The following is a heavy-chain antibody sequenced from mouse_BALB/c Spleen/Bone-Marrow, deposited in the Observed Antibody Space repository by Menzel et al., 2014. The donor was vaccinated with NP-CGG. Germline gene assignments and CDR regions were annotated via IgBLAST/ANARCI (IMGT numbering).Heavy chain of an antibody. CDR2: IDPANGNT. V-gene: IGHV14-3*02. CDR3: ARWKRGRACFVS. Sequence: VQLQQSGAELVKPGASIKLSCTASGFNIKDTYMHWVKQRPEQGLEWIGRIDPANGNTKYDPKFQGKATITADTSSNTAYLQFSSLTSKATAFYYWARWKRGRACFVSWGQGPLVTFS. CDR1: GFNIKDTY. D-gene: IGHD4-1*01. J-gene: IGHJ3*01.